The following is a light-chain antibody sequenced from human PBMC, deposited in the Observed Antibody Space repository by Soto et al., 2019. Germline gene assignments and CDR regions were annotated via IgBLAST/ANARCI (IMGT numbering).Light chain of an antibody. CDR1: SSDVGDYNY. CDR2: EVS. CDR3: SSYAGSNNWV. Sequence: QSVLTQPPSASGSPGQSVTISCTGTSSDVGDYNYVSWYQQHPGKAPKLMIYEVSKRPSGVPDRFSGSKSANTASLTVSGLQAEDEADYYCSSYAGSNNWVFGGGTKVTVL. V-gene: IGLV2-8*01. J-gene: IGLJ3*02.